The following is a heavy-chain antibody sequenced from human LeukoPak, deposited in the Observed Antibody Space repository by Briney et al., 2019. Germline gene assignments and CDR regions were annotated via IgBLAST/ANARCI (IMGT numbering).Heavy chain of an antibody. CDR3: ARHSGLPFYFDL. D-gene: IGHD3-16*01. CDR1: GGTLRSYL. J-gene: IGHJ4*02. V-gene: IGHV4-59*08. Sequence: PSETLSLTCTVSGGTLRSYLWSWIRQPPGKELEWIGYMFYSGSTNYHPSLKRRVTISIAASKCQCTLTLSSLTAADTAVYYCARHSGLPFYFDLWGQGTPVTVSS. CDR2: MFYSGST.